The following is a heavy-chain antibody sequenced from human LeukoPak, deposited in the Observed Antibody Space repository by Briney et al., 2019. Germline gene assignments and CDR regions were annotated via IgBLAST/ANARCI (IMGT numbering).Heavy chain of an antibody. CDR2: IIPIFGTA. Sequence: ASVEVSCKASGGTFSSYAISWVRQAPGQGLEWMGGIIPIFGTANYAQKFQGRVTITTDESTSTAYMELGSLRSEDTAVYYCARAGGYSYAPDYWGQGTLVTVSS. J-gene: IGHJ4*02. CDR1: GGTFSSYA. CDR3: ARAGGYSYAPDY. D-gene: IGHD5-18*01. V-gene: IGHV1-69*05.